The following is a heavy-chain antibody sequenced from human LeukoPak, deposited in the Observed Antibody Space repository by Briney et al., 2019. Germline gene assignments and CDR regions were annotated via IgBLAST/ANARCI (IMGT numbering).Heavy chain of an antibody. CDR2: IRSNVFGGTT. CDR1: GFRFDDNA. J-gene: IGHJ3*02. CDR3: TKLHFHDSSGYYTLLPLGAFDI. D-gene: IGHD3-22*01. Sequence: GGSLRLSCVTSGFRFDDNAMSWVRQAPGKGLEWVGLIRSNVFGGTTEYAASVRGRFSISRDVSKSIAYLQMNSLKTEDSAIYYCTKLHFHDSSGYYTLLPLGAFDIWGQGTMVTVSS. V-gene: IGHV3-49*04.